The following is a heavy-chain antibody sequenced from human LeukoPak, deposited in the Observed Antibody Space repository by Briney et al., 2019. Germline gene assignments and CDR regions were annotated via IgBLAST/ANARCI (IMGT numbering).Heavy chain of an antibody. CDR1: GGSISSYY. CDR2: IYYSGST. D-gene: IGHD3-22*01. Sequence: SETLSLTCTVSGGSISSYYWSWLRQPPGKGLEWIGYIYYSGSTNYNPSLKSRVTISVDTSKNQFSLKLSSVTAADTAVYYCARGGSYYYDSIIDYWGQGTLVTVSS. V-gene: IGHV4-59*01. J-gene: IGHJ4*02. CDR3: ARGGSYYYDSIIDY.